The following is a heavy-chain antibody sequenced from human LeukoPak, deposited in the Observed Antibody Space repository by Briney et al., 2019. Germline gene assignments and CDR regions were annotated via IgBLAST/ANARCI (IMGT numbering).Heavy chain of an antibody. J-gene: IGHJ4*02. CDR3: ARDMGAPDYGSYSVDY. V-gene: IGHV4-61*01. D-gene: IGHD4-23*01. CDR1: GGSVSSGSYY. CDR2: IHYSGSA. Sequence: PSETLFLTCTISGGSVSSGSYYWSWIRQPPGRGLEWIAYIHYSGSAAYNPSLKSRVTISRDMSTNQFSLKMTSVTAADTAVYFCARDMGAPDYGSYSVDYWGQGTLVTVSS.